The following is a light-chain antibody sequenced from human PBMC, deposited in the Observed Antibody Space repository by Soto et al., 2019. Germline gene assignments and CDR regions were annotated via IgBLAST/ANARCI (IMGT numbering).Light chain of an antibody. Sequence: EIVLTQSPGTLSLSPGERATLSCRASQSVTSSYLAWFQQKPGQAPRPLIYGASNRATGIADRFSGSGSGTDFTLTISRLEPEEFAVYYCQQYVSSPRTVGQGTKVEIK. V-gene: IGKV3-20*01. CDR1: QSVTSSY. CDR2: GAS. J-gene: IGKJ1*01. CDR3: QQYVSSPRT.